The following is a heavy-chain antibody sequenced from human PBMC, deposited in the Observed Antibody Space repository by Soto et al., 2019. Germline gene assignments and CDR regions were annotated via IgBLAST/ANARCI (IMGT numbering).Heavy chain of an antibody. Sequence: SVKVSCKASGYTFTSYDINWVRLAPGQGLEWMGGIIPIFGTANYAQKFQGRVTITADESTSTAYMELSSLRSEDTAVYYCARHPGGRGYYYGMDVWGQGTTVTVSS. CDR2: IIPIFGTA. CDR3: ARHPGGRGYYYGMDV. D-gene: IGHD2-15*01. V-gene: IGHV1-69*13. CDR1: GYTFTSYD. J-gene: IGHJ6*02.